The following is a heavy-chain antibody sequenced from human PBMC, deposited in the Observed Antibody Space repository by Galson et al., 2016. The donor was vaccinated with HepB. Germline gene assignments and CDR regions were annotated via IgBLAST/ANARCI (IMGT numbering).Heavy chain of an antibody. CDR2: IYESGNT. Sequence: TLSLTCSVSGGPITNGDYYWSWIRQPPGKGLEWIGYIYESGNTYYSPPLMSRIAISVDMSKSRFSLKLTSVTAADTAVYYCARGPPGGCGRGACYLGAFDLWGQGTMVTVSS. J-gene: IGHJ3*01. D-gene: IGHD2-21*01. V-gene: IGHV4-30-4*01. CDR3: ARGPPGGCGRGACYLGAFDL. CDR1: GGPITNGDYY.